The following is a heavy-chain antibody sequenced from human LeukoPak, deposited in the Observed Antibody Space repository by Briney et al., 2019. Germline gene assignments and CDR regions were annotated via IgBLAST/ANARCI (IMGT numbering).Heavy chain of an antibody. D-gene: IGHD4-17*01. V-gene: IGHV3-53*01. CDR1: GFTVSSTY. Sequence: GGSLRLSCAASGFTVSSTYMSWVRQAPGKGLKWVSVIYSGGSTYYADSVKGRFTISRDNSKNTFYLQMNSLRAEDTALYYCARDDYGDYSIWFDPWGQGTLVTVSS. CDR3: ARDDYGDYSIWFDP. CDR2: IYSGGST. J-gene: IGHJ5*02.